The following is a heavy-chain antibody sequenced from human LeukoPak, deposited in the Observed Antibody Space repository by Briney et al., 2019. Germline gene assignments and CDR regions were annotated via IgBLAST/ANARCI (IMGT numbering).Heavy chain of an antibody. V-gene: IGHV3-74*01. CDR2: INSDGTNT. D-gene: IGHD3-3*01. Sequence: GGSLRLSCAASTFTFSRYWMHWVRQAPGKGLVWVSRINSDGTNTYYADSVKGRFAIPRDNTKNTLYLQMNSLRTEDTAVYYCARDRAAFGVVQVGYWGQGTLVTVSS. CDR1: TFTFSRYW. J-gene: IGHJ4*02. CDR3: ARDRAAFGVVQVGY.